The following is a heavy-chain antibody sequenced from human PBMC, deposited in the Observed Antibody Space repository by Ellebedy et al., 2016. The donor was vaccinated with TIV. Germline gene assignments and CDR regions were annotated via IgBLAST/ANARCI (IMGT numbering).Heavy chain of an antibody. V-gene: IGHV4-38-2*02. D-gene: IGHD1-26*01. CDR1: GYPISSAYY. Sequence: MPSETLSLTCTVSGYPISSAYYWGWIRQPPGKGLEWIASVSRSGGSHYNPSLEGRVTISVDTSKKQFSLNLNSVTAADTAVYYCASRPPIGSSFDYWGQGALVTISS. CDR2: VSRSGGS. CDR3: ASRPPIGSSFDY. J-gene: IGHJ4*02.